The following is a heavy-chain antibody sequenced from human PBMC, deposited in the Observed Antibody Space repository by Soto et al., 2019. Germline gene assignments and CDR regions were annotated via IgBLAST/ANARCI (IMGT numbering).Heavy chain of an antibody. J-gene: IGHJ4*02. Sequence: NPSETLSLTCTFSGVSINNYYWTWIRQPPGKRLEWIGAIYYTGSTTYNPSLRSRVTFSVDTSKNQFSLSLTSVTTADTAVYFCAKVVYGGHLEYWAQVTLLTGSS. CDR3: AKVVYGGHLEY. CDR1: GVSINNYY. V-gene: IGHV4-59*01. CDR2: IYYTGST. D-gene: IGHD2-8*01.